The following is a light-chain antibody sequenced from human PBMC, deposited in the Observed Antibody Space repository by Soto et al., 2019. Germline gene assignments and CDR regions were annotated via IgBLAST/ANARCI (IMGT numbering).Light chain of an antibody. J-gene: IGKJ2*01. Sequence: DIQMTQSPSSLSASVGDRVTISCRASQTISSYLNWYQQKPGKAPSLLIYAAYSLQSGVPSRFSGSGSGTDFTLTISSLQPEYFATYYCQQSYSTPYTFGQGTKLEIK. CDR1: QTISSY. V-gene: IGKV1-39*01. CDR3: QQSYSTPYT. CDR2: AAY.